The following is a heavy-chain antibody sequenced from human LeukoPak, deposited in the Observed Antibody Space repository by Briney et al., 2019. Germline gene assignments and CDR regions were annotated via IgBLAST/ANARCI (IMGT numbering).Heavy chain of an antibody. D-gene: IGHD3-16*01. V-gene: IGHV4-31*03. J-gene: IGHJ3*02. CDR3: ARDTLASNDAFDI. Sequence: SQTLSLTCTVSGGSISSGGYYWSWIRQHPGKGLEWIGYIYYSGSTYYNPSLKSRVTISVDTSKNQFSLKLSSVTAADTAVYYCARDTLASNDAFDIWGQGTMVTVSS. CDR2: IYYSGST. CDR1: GGSISSGGYY.